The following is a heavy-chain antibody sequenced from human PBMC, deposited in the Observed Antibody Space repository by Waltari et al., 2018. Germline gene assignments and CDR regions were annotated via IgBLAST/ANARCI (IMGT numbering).Heavy chain of an antibody. J-gene: IGHJ6*03. CDR2: IYYSGST. Sequence: QLQLQESGPGLVKPSETLSLTCTVSGGSISSSSYYWGWIRQPPGKGLEWIGSIYYSGSTYYNPSLKSRVTISGDTSKNQFSLKLSSVSAADTAVYYCARHGTTSPYDYMDGWGKGTTVTVSS. D-gene: IGHD1-26*01. CDR3: ARHGTTSPYDYMDG. CDR1: GGSISSSSYY. V-gene: IGHV4-39*01.